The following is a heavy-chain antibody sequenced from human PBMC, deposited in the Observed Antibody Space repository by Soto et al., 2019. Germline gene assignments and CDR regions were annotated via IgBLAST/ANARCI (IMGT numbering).Heavy chain of an antibody. Sequence: QVQLQESGPRLVKPSQTLSLTCTVSGDPISSGDYYWSWSRQPPGNGLEWIGYIYYSGTTYYNPSLKSRVTMSVDTSKNQFSLQLTSVTAADTAVYYCAREPYRGANSRDDFDMWGQGTMVTVSS. J-gene: IGHJ3*02. CDR2: IYYSGTT. CDR3: AREPYRGANSRDDFDM. V-gene: IGHV4-30-4*01. D-gene: IGHD7-27*01. CDR1: GDPISSGDYY.